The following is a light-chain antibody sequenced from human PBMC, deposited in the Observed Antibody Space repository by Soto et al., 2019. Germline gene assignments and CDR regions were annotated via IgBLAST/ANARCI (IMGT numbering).Light chain of an antibody. J-gene: IGKJ1*01. V-gene: IGKV1-12*01. CDR1: RAIGDR. CDR3: LQVYSFPRT. Sequence: DIQMTQSPSSVSASLGYIFTITFLASRAIGDRLAWFQQKPGKAPRFLIQTASNLQGGVPSRFSGSGSGTEFILSINSLQPEDIGTYYCLQVYSFPRTFGQGTKVDIK. CDR2: TAS.